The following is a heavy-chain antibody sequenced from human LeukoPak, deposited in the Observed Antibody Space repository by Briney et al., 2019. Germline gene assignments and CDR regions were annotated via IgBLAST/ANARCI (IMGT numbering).Heavy chain of an antibody. CDR1: GASFSDY. V-gene: IGHV4-34*01. Sequence: SETLSLTCAVYGASFSDYWSWIRQPPGKGLEWIGEINHSGSTNYNPSLKSRVTISGDTSKNQFFLKLNSVTAADTAVYYCARGGAVGLWGRGTLVTVSS. CDR3: ARGGAVGL. CDR2: INHSGST. J-gene: IGHJ2*01. D-gene: IGHD6-19*01.